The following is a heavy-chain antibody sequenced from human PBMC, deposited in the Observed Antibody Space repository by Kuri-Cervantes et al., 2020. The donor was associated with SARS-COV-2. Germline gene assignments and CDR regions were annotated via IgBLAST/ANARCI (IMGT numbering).Heavy chain of an antibody. CDR1: GGTFISYA. J-gene: IGHJ6*02. CDR2: IIPIFGTA. CDR3: ARGTRVVPSWNYPRAELVPFDYYYGMDV. Sequence: SVKVSCKATGGTFISYAISWVRQAPGQGLEWMGGIIPIFGTANYAQKFQGRVTITADESTSTAYMELSSLRSEDTAVYYCARGTRVVPSWNYPRAELVPFDYYYGMDVWGQGTTVTVSS. D-gene: IGHD1-7*01. V-gene: IGHV1-69*13.